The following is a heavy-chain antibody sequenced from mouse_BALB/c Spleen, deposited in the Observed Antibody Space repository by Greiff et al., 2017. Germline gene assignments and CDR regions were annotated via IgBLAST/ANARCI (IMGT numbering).Heavy chain of an antibody. J-gene: IGHJ4*01. V-gene: IGHV1-69*02. CDR1: GYTFTSYW. CDR3: TRYGNFYAMDY. Sequence: QVQLQQSGAELVRPGASVKLSCKASGYTFTSYWINWVKQRPGQGLEWIGNIYPSDSYTNYNQKFKDKATLTVDKSSSTAYMQLSSPTSEDSAVYYCTRYGNFYAMDYWGQGTSVTVSS. D-gene: IGHD2-1*01. CDR2: IYPSDSYT.